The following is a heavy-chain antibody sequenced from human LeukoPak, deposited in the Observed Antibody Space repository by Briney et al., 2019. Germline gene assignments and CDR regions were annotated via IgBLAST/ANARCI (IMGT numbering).Heavy chain of an antibody. V-gene: IGHV3-30*18. J-gene: IGHJ4*02. Sequence: AGGSLRLSCAASRFTLSSYGMHWVRQAPGKGLEWVAVISYDGSNKYYADSVKGRFTISRDNSKNTLYLQMNSLRAEDTAVYYCAKVPFHQQLDWTGWFDYWGQGTLVTVSS. D-gene: IGHD6-13*01. CDR3: AKVPFHQQLDWTGWFDY. CDR2: ISYDGSNK. CDR1: RFTLSSYG.